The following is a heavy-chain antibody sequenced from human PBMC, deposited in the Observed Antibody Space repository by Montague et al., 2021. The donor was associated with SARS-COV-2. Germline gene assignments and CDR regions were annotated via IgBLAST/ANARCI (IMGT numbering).Heavy chain of an antibody. CDR3: AKSAWHNWYFDI. CDR2: INHSGST. J-gene: IGHJ2*01. D-gene: IGHD2/OR15-2a*01. Sequence: SETLSLTCAVYGGSFSGYYWSWIRQPPGKGLEWIEEINHSGSTYHNPSLKSRVSISVDTSKNQFSLKLSSMTAADTAVYYCAKSAWHNWYFDIWGRGTLVTVSS. CDR1: GGSFSGYY. V-gene: IGHV4-34*01.